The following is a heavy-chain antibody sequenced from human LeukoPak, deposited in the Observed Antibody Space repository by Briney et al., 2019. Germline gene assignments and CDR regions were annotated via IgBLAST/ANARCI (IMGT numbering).Heavy chain of an antibody. CDR3: ARIYDSSGYSFDY. V-gene: IGHV3-21*01. CDR1: GFTFSSYS. D-gene: IGHD3-22*01. Sequence: GGSLRLSCAASGFTFSSYSMNWVRQAPGKGLEWVSSISSSSSSYIYYADSVKGRFTISRDNAKNSLYLQMNSLRAEDTAVYYCARIYDSSGYSFDYWGQGTLVTVSS. J-gene: IGHJ4*02. CDR2: ISSSSSSYI.